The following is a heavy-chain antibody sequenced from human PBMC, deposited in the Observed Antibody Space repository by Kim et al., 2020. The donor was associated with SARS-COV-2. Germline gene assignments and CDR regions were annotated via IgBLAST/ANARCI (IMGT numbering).Heavy chain of an antibody. V-gene: IGHV1-46*01. Sequence: QGRVTMTRDTSTSTVYMELSSVRSEDTAVYYCARDGSGSRMLAPYNWFDPWGQGTLVTVSS. J-gene: IGHJ5*02. CDR3: ARDGSGSRMLAPYNWFDP. D-gene: IGHD3-10*01.